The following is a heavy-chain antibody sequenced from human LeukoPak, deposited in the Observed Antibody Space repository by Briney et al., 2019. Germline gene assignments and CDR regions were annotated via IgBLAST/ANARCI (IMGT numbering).Heavy chain of an antibody. CDR2: ITGSGVGT. V-gene: IGHV3-23*01. CDR3: AGDQVSAVFDC. J-gene: IGHJ4*02. Sequence: GGSLRLSCAVSGFTFSSYAMKWVRQVPGKGLEWVSGITGSGVGTYYADSVKGRFTISRDNSKNTLYLQMNSLRAEDTAVYFCAGDQVSAVFDCWGQGARVTV. D-gene: IGHD5/OR15-5a*01. CDR1: GFTFSSYA.